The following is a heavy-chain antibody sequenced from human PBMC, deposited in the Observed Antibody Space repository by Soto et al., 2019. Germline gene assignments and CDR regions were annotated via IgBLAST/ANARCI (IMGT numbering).Heavy chain of an antibody. D-gene: IGHD2-15*01. Sequence: QVQLVQSGAAVKKPGASVKVSCKASEYTFTSYDIHWVRQAPGQGLEWMGWMNPKSGNTGYAQKFPGRVTITRNTSINAAYMELSSLSLEDTAVYYCARGPHRSVVLLPLREYWFDPWGQGTLVTVSS. CDR1: EYTFTSYD. V-gene: IGHV1-8*01. CDR2: MNPKSGNT. J-gene: IGHJ5*02. CDR3: ARGPHRSVVLLPLREYWFDP.